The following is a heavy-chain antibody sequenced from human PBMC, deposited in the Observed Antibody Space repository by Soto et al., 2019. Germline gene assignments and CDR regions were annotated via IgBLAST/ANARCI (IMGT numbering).Heavy chain of an antibody. V-gene: IGHV3-33*01. CDR3: ARGQDRDYDSLPGYSWFDP. CDR2: MWQDGSNK. CDR1: GLTFSTYG. J-gene: IGHJ5*02. D-gene: IGHD3-9*01. Sequence: PGGSLRLSCAASGLTFSTYGMPWVRQAPGKGLEWVAVMWQDGSNKYYADSVKGRFTISRDNSKNTLYLQMNSLRAEDTAVYYCARGQDRDYDSLPGYSWFDPWGQGTMVTVSS.